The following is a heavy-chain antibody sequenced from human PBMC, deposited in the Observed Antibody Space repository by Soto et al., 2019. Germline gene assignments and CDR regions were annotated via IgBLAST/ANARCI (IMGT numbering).Heavy chain of an antibody. D-gene: IGHD3-3*01. CDR2: FDPEDGET. J-gene: IGHJ6*02. CDR3: ARYDFWSGTYGMDV. V-gene: IGHV1-24*01. Sequence: ASVKVSCKVSGYTLTELSMHWVRQAPGKGLEWMGGFDPEDGETIYAQKFQGRVTMTEDTSTSTAYMELSSLRSDDTAVYYCARYDFWSGTYGMDVWGQGTTVTVSS. CDR1: GYTLTELS.